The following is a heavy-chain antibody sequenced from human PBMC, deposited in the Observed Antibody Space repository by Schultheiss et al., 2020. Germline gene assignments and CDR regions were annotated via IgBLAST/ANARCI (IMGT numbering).Heavy chain of an antibody. Sequence: GGSLRLSCAASGFTFSSYAMNWVRQAPGKGLEWISFISISGSAIHYADSVKGRFTISRDDAKNSVYLQMNSLRAEDTALYYCARGVRRDGYWGQGTLVTVSS. V-gene: IGHV3-48*04. CDR3: ARGVRRDGY. J-gene: IGHJ4*02. CDR2: ISISGSAI. CDR1: GFTFSSYA. D-gene: IGHD5-24*01.